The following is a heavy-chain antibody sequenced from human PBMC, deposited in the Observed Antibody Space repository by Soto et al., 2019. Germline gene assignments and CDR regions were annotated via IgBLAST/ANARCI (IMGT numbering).Heavy chain of an antibody. CDR2: IYYSGST. Sequence: PSETLSLTCTVSGDSISSDFYYWGWIRQPPGMGLEWIGDIYYSGSTHYNLSLKSRVTISVDTSKNQFSLKVSSVTAADTALYYCARSNWFDPWGQGTLVTVSS. CDR3: ARSNWFDP. J-gene: IGHJ5*02. CDR1: GDSISSDFYY. V-gene: IGHV4-39*01.